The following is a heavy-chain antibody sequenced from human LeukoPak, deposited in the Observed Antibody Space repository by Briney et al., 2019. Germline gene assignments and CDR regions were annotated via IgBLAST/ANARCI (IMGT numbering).Heavy chain of an antibody. Sequence: ASVKVSCKASGGTFSSYAISWVRQAPGQGLEWMGRIIPILGIANYAQKFQGRVTITADKSTSTAYMELSSLRSEDTAVYYCARRPYYYDSSGYEYWGQGTLVTVSS. CDR2: IIPILGIA. CDR1: GGTFSSYA. D-gene: IGHD3-22*01. J-gene: IGHJ4*02. CDR3: ARRPYYYDSSGYEY. V-gene: IGHV1-69*04.